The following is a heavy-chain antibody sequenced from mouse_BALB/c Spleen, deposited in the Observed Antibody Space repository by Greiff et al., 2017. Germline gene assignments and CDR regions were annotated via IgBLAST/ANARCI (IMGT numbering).Heavy chain of an antibody. Sequence: ESGPGLVKPSQSLSLTCSVTGYSITSGYYWNWIRQFPGNKLEWMGYISYDGSNNYNPSLKNRISITRDTSKNQFFLKLNSVTTEDTATYYCARDRKNLDDGYSMDYWGQGTSVTVSS. CDR2: ISYDGSN. J-gene: IGHJ4*01. CDR3: ARDRKNLDDGYSMDY. CDR1: GYSITSGYY. V-gene: IGHV3-6*02. D-gene: IGHD2-3*01.